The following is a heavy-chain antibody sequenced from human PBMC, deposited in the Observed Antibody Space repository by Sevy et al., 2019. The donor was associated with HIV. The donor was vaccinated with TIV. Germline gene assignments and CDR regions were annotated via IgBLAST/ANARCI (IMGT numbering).Heavy chain of an antibody. J-gene: IGHJ4*02. CDR3: ARGNSGSFDY. Sequence: GESLKISCAASGFSFSHYWMHWVRQAPGKGLEGVANIKQDESEKYYVASVKGRFTISRDNAKNSVYLQMNSLIPEDTAIYYCARGNSGSFDYWGQGTLVTVSS. CDR1: GFSFSHYW. V-gene: IGHV3-7*04. CDR2: IKQDESEK. D-gene: IGHD3-22*01.